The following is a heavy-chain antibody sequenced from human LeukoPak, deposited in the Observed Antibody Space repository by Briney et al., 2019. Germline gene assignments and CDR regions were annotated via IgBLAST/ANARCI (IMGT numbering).Heavy chain of an antibody. V-gene: IGHV4-39*07. D-gene: IGHD6-6*01. Sequence: SETLSLTCTVSGGSISSSSYYWSWIRQPPGKGLEWIGEINHSGSTNYNPSLKSRVTISVDTSKNQFSLKLSSVTAADTAVYYCATRTRRFGSSHRGFDYWGQGTLVTVSS. CDR3: ATRTRRFGSSHRGFDY. CDR2: INHSGST. CDR1: GGSISSSSYY. J-gene: IGHJ4*02.